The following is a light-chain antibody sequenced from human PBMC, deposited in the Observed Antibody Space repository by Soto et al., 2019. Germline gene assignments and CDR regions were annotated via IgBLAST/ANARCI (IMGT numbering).Light chain of an antibody. CDR2: LNSDGSH. V-gene: IGLV4-69*01. CDR3: QTWGTGIFMV. Sequence: QSVLTQSPSASASLGGSVKLTCTLSSGHSSYAIAWHQQQPEKGPRYLMKLNSDGSHSKGDGIPDRFSGSSSGAERYLTISSLQSEDEADYYCQTWGTGIFMVFGGGTKLTVL. CDR1: SGHSSYA. J-gene: IGLJ2*01.